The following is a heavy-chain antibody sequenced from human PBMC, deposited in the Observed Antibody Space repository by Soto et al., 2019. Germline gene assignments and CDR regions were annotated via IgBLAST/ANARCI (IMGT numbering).Heavy chain of an antibody. D-gene: IGHD2-15*01. CDR1: GFAVTSSF. Sequence: HPGGSLRLSCAASGFAVTSSFMTWVRQAPGEGLEWVSVIYSGGSTYYADSVKGRFTISRDNSKNTLYLQMNSLRAEDTAVYYCARDKWLDCSGGSCHHDAFDIWGQGTMVTVSS. V-gene: IGHV3-53*01. CDR3: ARDKWLDCSGGSCHHDAFDI. CDR2: IYSGGST. J-gene: IGHJ3*02.